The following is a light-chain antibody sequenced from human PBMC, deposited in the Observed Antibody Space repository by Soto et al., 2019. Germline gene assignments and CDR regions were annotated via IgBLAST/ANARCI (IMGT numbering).Light chain of an antibody. CDR3: QQYYKGFSIT. CDR1: QSVGRK. V-gene: IGKV3-15*01. Sequence: SPATLPFAVCGGAINPSRPSQSVGRKLVWYKQKDGKDTXPXXXDASTRDNGIQARFSGSGSGKEFTLTISRCEHEDFEVYYCQQYYKGFSITFGQGTSLEN. J-gene: IGKJ5*01. CDR2: DAS.